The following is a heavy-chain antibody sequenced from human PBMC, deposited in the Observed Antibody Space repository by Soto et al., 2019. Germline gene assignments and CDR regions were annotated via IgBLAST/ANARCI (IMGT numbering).Heavy chain of an antibody. D-gene: IGHD3-9*01. CDR1: GGSISSYY. V-gene: IGHV4-59*01. CDR2: IYYSGST. J-gene: IGHJ4*02. Sequence: SETLSLTCTVSGGSISSYYWSWIRQPPGKGLEWIGYIYYSGSTNYNPSLKSRVTISVDTSKNQFSLKLSSVTAADTAVYYCARVYDILTGEIDYWGQGTLVTVSS. CDR3: ARVYDILTGEIDY.